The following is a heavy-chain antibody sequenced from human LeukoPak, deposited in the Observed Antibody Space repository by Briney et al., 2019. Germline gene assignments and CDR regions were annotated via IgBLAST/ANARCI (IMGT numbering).Heavy chain of an antibody. CDR3: PKDSPILTI. Sequence: PGGSLRLSCAVSGFTSKNYGMSWVRQAPGKGLEWVSAISGGDDSTYYADSVKGRFTISRDNSKNTLYLQMNSLRAEDTAVFYCPKDSPILTIWGQGTMVTVSS. D-gene: IGHD3-3*01. V-gene: IGHV3-23*01. J-gene: IGHJ3*02. CDR1: GFTSKNYG. CDR2: ISGGDDST.